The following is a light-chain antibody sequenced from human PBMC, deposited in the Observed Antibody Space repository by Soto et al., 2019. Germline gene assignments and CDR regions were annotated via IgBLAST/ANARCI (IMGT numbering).Light chain of an antibody. J-gene: IGLJ3*02. V-gene: IGLV2-14*01. CDR2: EVR. Sequence: QSVLSQPASVSGSPGQSITISCIGTTNDIGTYNYVSWYQQRPGKAPKLLISEVRNRPSGVSNRFSGSKSGNTASLTISGLQAEDEADYYCSSYTTSNTWVFGGGTQLTVL. CDR1: TNDIGTYNY. CDR3: SSYTTSNTWV.